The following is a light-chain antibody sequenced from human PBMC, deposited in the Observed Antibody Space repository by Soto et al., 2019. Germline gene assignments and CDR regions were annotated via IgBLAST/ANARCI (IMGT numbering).Light chain of an antibody. J-gene: IGKJ4*01. Sequence: EIVLTQTPVTLSLSPGDRDTLSCRASQSVSRSYLAWYQQKPGQAPRLLIYVASSRATGIPDRFSGSGSGTDFTLTIRRLEPEDFAVYYCQQYGSSPLTFGGGTKVDIK. CDR1: QSVSRSY. CDR3: QQYGSSPLT. V-gene: IGKV3-20*01. CDR2: VAS.